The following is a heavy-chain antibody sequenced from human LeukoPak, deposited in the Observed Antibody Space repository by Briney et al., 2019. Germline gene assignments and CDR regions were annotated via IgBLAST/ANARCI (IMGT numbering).Heavy chain of an antibody. CDR1: GFTFNNYA. J-gene: IGHJ4*02. Sequence: GGSLRLSCAASGFTFNNYAIHWVRQAPGKGLEYVSAISDNGGRTFYTNSVKGRFTISRDNSKTTLYLQMGSLRAEDMAVYYCARDGGGSPDYWGQGTLVTVSS. D-gene: IGHD1-26*01. CDR2: ISDNGGRT. V-gene: IGHV3-64*01. CDR3: ARDGGGSPDY.